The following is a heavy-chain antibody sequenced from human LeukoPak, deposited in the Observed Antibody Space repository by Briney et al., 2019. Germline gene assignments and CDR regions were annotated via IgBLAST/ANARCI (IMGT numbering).Heavy chain of an antibody. V-gene: IGHV1-46*01. Sequence: APVKVSCKASEYTFTSYYMHWVRQAPGQGLEWMGIINPSGGSTSYAQKFQGRVTMTRDTSTSTLYMELSSLRSEDTAVYYCARDARGNSYDSRGYYYPLGYWGQGTLVTVSS. CDR3: ARDARGNSYDSRGYYYPLGY. D-gene: IGHD3-22*01. J-gene: IGHJ4*02. CDR1: EYTFTSYY. CDR2: INPSGGST.